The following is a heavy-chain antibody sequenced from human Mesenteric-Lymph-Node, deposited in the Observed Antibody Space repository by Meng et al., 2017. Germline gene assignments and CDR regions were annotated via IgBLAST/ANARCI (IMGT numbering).Heavy chain of an antibody. CDR3: AKDLPTLAD. CDR1: GFTLDYW. Sequence: GESLKISCAASGFTLDYWMNWVRQAPGKGLEWVANINLDGSDKNFLDSVKGRFTVSRDNSKNTLYLQMNSLRAEDTAVYYCAKDLPTLADWGQGTLVTVSS. CDR2: INLDGSDK. D-gene: IGHD4-23*01. J-gene: IGHJ4*02. V-gene: IGHV3-7*03.